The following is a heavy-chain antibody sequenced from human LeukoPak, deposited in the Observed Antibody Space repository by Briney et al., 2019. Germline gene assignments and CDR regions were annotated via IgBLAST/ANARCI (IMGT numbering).Heavy chain of an antibody. CDR1: GYTFTSYG. CDR3: ASHYCSSTSCYADYGMDV. Sequence: ASVKVSCKASGYTFTSYGISWVRQAPGQGLEWMGWISAYNGITNYAQKLQGRVTMTTDTSTSTAYMELRSLRSDDTAVYYCASHYCSSTSCYADYGMDVWGKGTTVTVSS. D-gene: IGHD2-2*01. J-gene: IGHJ6*04. V-gene: IGHV1-18*04. CDR2: ISAYNGIT.